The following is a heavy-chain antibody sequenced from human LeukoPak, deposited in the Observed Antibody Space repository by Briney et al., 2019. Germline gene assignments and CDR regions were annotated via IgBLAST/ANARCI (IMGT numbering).Heavy chain of an antibody. CDR3: AREFCSGGSCTYYYYYMDV. J-gene: IGHJ6*03. Sequence: ASVKVSCKASGYTFTSYYMHWVRQAPGQGLEWMGIINPSGGSTSYAQKFQGRVTMTTDTSTSTAYMELRSLRSDDTAVYYCAREFCSGGSCTYYYYYMDVWGKGTTVTVSS. D-gene: IGHD2-15*01. CDR1: GYTFTSYY. CDR2: INPSGGST. V-gene: IGHV1-46*01.